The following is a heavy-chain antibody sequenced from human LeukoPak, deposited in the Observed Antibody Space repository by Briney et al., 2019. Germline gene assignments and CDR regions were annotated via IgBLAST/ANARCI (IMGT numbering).Heavy chain of an antibody. V-gene: IGHV3-48*03. CDR3: ARGGSSDAFDI. CDR2: ISSSGSTI. CDR1: GFTFSSYE. Sequence: GGSLRLSCAASGFTFSSYEMNWVRQAPGKGLEWVSYISSSGSTIYYADSVKGRFTISRDNAKNSLYLQMNSLRAEDTAVYYCARGGSSDAFDIWGQGTMVTVSS. J-gene: IGHJ3*02.